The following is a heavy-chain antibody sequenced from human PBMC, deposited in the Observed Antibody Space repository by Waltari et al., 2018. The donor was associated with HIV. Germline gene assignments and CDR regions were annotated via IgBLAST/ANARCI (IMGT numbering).Heavy chain of an antibody. CDR3: VKEHQYSHSWYSYYGMDV. CDR2: ISGGGGST. J-gene: IGHJ6*02. CDR1: GFTFSNYG. Sequence: EVQVLESGGALVQPGGSLRLSCAASGFTFSNYGMSWVRQAPGKGLEWVSTISGGGGSTYYADSGKGRFTVSRDNSKNTLYLQMNSLRAEDTAVYFCVKEHQYSHSWYSYYGMDVWGQGTTVTVSS. V-gene: IGHV3-23*01. D-gene: IGHD6-13*01.